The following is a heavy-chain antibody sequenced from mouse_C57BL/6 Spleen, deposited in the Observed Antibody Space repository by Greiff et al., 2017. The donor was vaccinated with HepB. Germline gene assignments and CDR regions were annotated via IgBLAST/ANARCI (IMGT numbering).Heavy chain of an antibody. CDR2: INPNNGGT. CDR1: GYTFTDYY. CDR3: ARDYFDY. J-gene: IGHJ2*01. Sequence: VQLQQSGPELVKPGASVKISSKASGYTFTDYYMNWVKQSHGKSLEWIGDINPNNGGTSYNQKFKGKATLTVDKSSSTAYMELRSLTSEDSAVYYCARDYFDYWCQGTTLTVSS. V-gene: IGHV1-26*01.